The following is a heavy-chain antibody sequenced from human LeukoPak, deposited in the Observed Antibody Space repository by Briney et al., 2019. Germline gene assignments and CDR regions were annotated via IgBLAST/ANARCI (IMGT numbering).Heavy chain of an antibody. Sequence: GGSLRLSCAASGFTFSSYAMSWVRQAPGKGLEWVSAISGSGGSTYYADSVKGRFTISRDNSKNTLYLQMNSLRAEDTAVYYCAKRSLLWFGGLLSPIDYWGQGTLVTVSS. CDR1: GFTFSSYA. CDR3: AKRSLLWFGGLLSPIDY. CDR2: ISGSGGST. J-gene: IGHJ4*02. D-gene: IGHD3-10*01. V-gene: IGHV3-23*01.